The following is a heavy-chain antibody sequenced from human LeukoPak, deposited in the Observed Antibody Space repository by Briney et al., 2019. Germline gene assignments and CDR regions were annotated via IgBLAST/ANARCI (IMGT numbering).Heavy chain of an antibody. CDR2: IYTSGST. V-gene: IGHV4-4*07. Sequence: PSETLSLTCTVSGGSTSSYYWSWIRQPAGKGLEWIGRIYTSGSTNYNPSLKSRVTMSVDTSKNQFSLKLSSVTAADTAVYYCARAPFTRGSGSYYYYFDYWGQGTLVTVSS. J-gene: IGHJ4*02. CDR1: GGSTSSYY. CDR3: ARAPFTRGSGSYYYYFDY. D-gene: IGHD3-10*01.